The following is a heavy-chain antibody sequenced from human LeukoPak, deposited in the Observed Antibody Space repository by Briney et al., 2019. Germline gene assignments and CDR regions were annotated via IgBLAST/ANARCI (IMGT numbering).Heavy chain of an antibody. CDR3: GRGNKSFDP. CDR1: GYTFTGYY. J-gene: IGHJ5*02. V-gene: IGHV1-2*02. Sequence: ASVKVSCKASGYTFTGYYVHWVRQAPGQGLERMGWINPNTGGTNYAQKFQGRVTMTKDTSTNAAYMELNKLTSDDTAVYYCGRGNKSFDPWGQGTLVTVSS. CDR2: INPNTGGT.